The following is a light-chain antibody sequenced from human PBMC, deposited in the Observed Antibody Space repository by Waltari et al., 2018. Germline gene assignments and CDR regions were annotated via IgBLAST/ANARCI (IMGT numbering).Light chain of an antibody. CDR2: HTS. CDR1: QGVGKY. J-gene: IGKJ1*01. V-gene: IGKV3-20*01. Sequence: EIVLTQSPGTLSLSPGERATLSCRASQGVGKYLAWYQQKPGQAPRLLIYHTSTRATGIPDRFSGSGSGTDFSLTISRLEPEDFAVYHCQMYVNLPATFGQGTKVEI. CDR3: QMYVNLPAT.